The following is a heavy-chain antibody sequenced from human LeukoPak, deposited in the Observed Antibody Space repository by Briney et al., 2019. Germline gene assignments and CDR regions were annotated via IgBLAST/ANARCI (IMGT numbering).Heavy chain of an antibody. CDR1: GFTFAKFA. D-gene: IGHD3-16*01. CDR3: TRGGAMRD. V-gene: IGHV3-53*01. CDR2: IYTGGDT. Sequence: PGGSLRLSCAISGFTFAKFAMSWVRQAPGKGLEWVSVIYTGGDTYYADSVKGRFTISRDNSKNKLDLQMNSLRVDDTAVYYCTRGGAMRDWGQGTLVTVSS. J-gene: IGHJ4*02.